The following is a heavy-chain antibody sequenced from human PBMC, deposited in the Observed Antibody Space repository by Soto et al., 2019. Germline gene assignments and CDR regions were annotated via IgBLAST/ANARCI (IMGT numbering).Heavy chain of an antibody. CDR2: ISGSGDTT. D-gene: IGHD3-9*01. V-gene: IGHV3-23*01. Sequence: PRGPLRLSWEASGFTFSRYCMNGVRQALGRGLEWISGISGSGDTTYYADSVKGRFTISRDNSKNTLYLHMNSLRAEDTAVYYCAKSTLVVLVIHEFDHCGQGILVTVSS. J-gene: IGHJ4*02. CDR1: GFTFSRYC. CDR3: AKSTLVVLVIHEFDH.